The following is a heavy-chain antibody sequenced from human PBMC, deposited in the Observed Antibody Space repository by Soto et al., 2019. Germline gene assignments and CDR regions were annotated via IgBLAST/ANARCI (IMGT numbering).Heavy chain of an antibody. CDR3: AGRRDGYNHFDY. J-gene: IGHJ4*02. CDR1: GYNLMNYW. D-gene: IGHD5-12*01. CDR2: IYPVDSDT. Sequence: GESLKISCKGSGYNLMNYWIGWVRQMPGKGLEWMGIIYPVDSDTRYSPSFQGQAIISADKPINIVYLQWNSLKASDTAMYYCAGRRDGYNHFDYWGQGTLVTVSS. V-gene: IGHV5-51*04.